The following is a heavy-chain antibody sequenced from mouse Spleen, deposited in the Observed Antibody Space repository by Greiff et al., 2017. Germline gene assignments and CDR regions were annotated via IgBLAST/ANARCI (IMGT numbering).Heavy chain of an antibody. V-gene: IGHV1-42*01. CDR2: INPSTGGT. J-gene: IGHJ2*01. D-gene: IGHD2-4*01. CDR1: GYSFTGYY. Sequence: VQLKESGPELVKPGASVKISCKASGYSFTGYYMNWVKQSPEKSLEWIGEINPSTGGTTYNQKFKAKATLTVDKSSSTAYMQLKSLTSEDSAVYYCARGGLRRYFDYWGQGTTLTVSS. CDR3: ARGGLRRYFDY.